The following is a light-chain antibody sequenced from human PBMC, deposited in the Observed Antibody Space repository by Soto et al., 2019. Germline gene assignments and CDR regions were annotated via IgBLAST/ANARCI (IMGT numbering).Light chain of an antibody. CDR1: QNIRTY. V-gene: IGKV1-33*01. Sequence: DIQMTQSPSSLSASVGDRVTITCQASQNIRTYLNWYQQKPGQAPKLLIDDASNLEIGVPSRFSGSGSRTDFTFTISSLQQEDIATYYCQQYDDLPFTFGPGTKVDIK. CDR2: DAS. CDR3: QQYDDLPFT. J-gene: IGKJ3*01.